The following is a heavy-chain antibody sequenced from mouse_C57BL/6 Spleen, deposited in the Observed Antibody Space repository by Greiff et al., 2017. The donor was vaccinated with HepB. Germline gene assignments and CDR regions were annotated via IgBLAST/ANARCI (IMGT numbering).Heavy chain of an antibody. CDR3: ARWDGSSFYWYFDV. V-gene: IGHV1-69*01. J-gene: IGHJ1*03. D-gene: IGHD1-1*01. CDR1: GYTFTSYW. Sequence: QVQLQQPGAELVMPGASVKLSCKASGYTFTSYWMHWVKQRPGQGLEWIGEIDPSDSYTNYNQKFKGKSTLTVDKSSSTAYMQLSSLTSEDSAVYYCARWDGSSFYWYFDVWGTGTTVTVSS. CDR2: IDPSDSYT.